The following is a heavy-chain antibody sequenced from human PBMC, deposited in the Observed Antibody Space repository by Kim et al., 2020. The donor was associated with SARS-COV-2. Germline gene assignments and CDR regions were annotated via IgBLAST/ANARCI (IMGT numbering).Heavy chain of an antibody. Sequence: GGSLRLSCAASGFTFSSYAMSWVRQAPGKGLEWVSAISGSGGSTYYADSVKGRFTISRDNSKNTLYLQMNSLRAEDTAVYYCAKVKAKDTAIKEYYYYGMDVWGQGTTVTVSS. CDR3: AKVKAKDTAIKEYYYYGMDV. V-gene: IGHV3-23*01. J-gene: IGHJ6*02. CDR1: GFTFSSYA. D-gene: IGHD5-18*01. CDR2: ISGSGGST.